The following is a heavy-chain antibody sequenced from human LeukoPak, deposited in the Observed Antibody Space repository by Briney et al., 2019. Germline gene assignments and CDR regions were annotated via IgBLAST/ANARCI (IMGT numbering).Heavy chain of an antibody. CDR1: GYTFTSYG. CDR3: ARGVDSSWYKNWFDP. D-gene: IGHD6-13*01. J-gene: IGHJ5*02. CDR2: IIPIFGTA. Sequence: ASVKVSCKASGYTFTSYGISWVRQAPGQGLEWMGGIIPIFGTANYAQKFQGRVTITADESTSTAYMELSSLRSEDTAVYYCARGVDSSWYKNWFDPWGQGTLVTVSS. V-gene: IGHV1-69*13.